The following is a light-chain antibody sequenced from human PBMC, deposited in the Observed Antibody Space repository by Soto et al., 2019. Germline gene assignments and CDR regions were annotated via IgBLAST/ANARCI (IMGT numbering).Light chain of an antibody. J-gene: IGLJ1*01. CDR3: CSYETSNPYA. V-gene: IGLV2-23*01. CDR2: EGS. Sequence: QSVLTHPASVSGSPGQSITISCTGTSSDVGSYNLVSWYQQHPGKAPKLMIYEGSKRPSGVSNRSSGSKSGNTASLIISGLQAEDEAEYYCCSYETSNPYAVGRRTKV. CDR1: SSDVGSYNL.